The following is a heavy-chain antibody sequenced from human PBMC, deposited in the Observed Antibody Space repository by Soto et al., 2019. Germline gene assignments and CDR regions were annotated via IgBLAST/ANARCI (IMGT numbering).Heavy chain of an antibody. D-gene: IGHD4-17*01. CDR1: GFTFSSYG. CDR3: ASFYGDYGMPIDY. Sequence: GGSLRLSCAASGFTFSSYGMHWVRQAPGKGLEWVAVIWYDGSNKYYADSVKGRFTISRDNSKNTLYLQMNSLRAEDTAVYYCASFYGDYGMPIDYWGQGTLVTVSS. J-gene: IGHJ4*02. CDR2: IWYDGSNK. V-gene: IGHV3-33*01.